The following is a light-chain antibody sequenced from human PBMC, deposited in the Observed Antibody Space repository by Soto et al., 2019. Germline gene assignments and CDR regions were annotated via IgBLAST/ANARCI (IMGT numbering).Light chain of an antibody. CDR2: DVS. J-gene: IGLJ2*01. CDR1: SSDVGGYNY. CDR3: SSYTSSSTRV. Sequence: QSALTQPASVSGSPGQSITISCTGTSSDVGGYNYVSWYQQHPGKAPKLMIYDVSNRPSGVSNRFSGSKSGNTASLPISGLQAEGEADYYCSSYTSSSTRVFGGGTKLTVL. V-gene: IGLV2-14*01.